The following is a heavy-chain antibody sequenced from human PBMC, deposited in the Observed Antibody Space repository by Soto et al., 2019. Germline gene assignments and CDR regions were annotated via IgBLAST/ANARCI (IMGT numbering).Heavy chain of an antibody. CDR2: IYAGDSDT. Sequence: GESLKISCKASGHILIDFWIGWVRQMPGKGLEWMGSIYAGDSDTRYSPSFQGQVTISADKSISTVYLQWSTLKASDAAMYYCGETRGMGKYYFDYWGQGTPVSVSS. CDR1: GHILIDFW. J-gene: IGHJ4*02. CDR3: GETRGMGKYYFDY. D-gene: IGHD1-26*01. V-gene: IGHV5-51*01.